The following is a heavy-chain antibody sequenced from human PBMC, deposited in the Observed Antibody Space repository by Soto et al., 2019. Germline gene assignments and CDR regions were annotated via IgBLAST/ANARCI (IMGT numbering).Heavy chain of an antibody. CDR1: GGSVTTGSYN. CDR2: IFFTRIT. V-gene: IGHV4-61*01. Sequence: QVQLQESGPGLVRPSETLSLTCTVSGGSVTTGSYNWSWIRRPPGKGLEWIGNIFFTRITHYNPPLNNRVTMSVDTSKNQFSLTVTSVTAADTAVYYCARDGHGMDVWGQGTTVTVSS. J-gene: IGHJ6*02. CDR3: ARDGHGMDV.